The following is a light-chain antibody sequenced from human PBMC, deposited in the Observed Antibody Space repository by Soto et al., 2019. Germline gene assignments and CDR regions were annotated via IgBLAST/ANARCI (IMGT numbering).Light chain of an antibody. CDR1: QSVGSN. Sequence: EIVMTQSPATLSVSPGERATLSCRASQSVGSNLAWYQQKPDQAPRLLISGASTRATSIPARFSGSGSGTEFTLTINSLQSEDFAVYYCQQYNNWPRTFGQGTKVDIK. V-gene: IGKV3-15*01. CDR2: GAS. J-gene: IGKJ1*01. CDR3: QQYNNWPRT.